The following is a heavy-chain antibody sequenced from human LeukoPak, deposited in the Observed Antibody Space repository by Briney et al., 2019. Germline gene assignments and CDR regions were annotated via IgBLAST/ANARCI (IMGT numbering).Heavy chain of an antibody. Sequence: PSETLSLTCTVSGGSISSSSYYWGWIRQPPGKGLEWIGSIYYSGSTYYNPSLKSRVTISVDTSKNQFSLKLSSVTAADTAVYYCARAYDSSGYYYYPTLYYFDYWGQGTLVTVSS. V-gene: IGHV4-39*07. CDR1: GGSISSSSYY. J-gene: IGHJ4*02. D-gene: IGHD3-22*01. CDR2: IYYSGST. CDR3: ARAYDSSGYYYYPTLYYFDY.